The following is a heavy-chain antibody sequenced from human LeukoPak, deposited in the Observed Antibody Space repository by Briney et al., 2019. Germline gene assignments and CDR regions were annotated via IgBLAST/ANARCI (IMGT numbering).Heavy chain of an antibody. CDR2: IYYSGST. D-gene: IGHD2-21*02. Sequence: SETLSLTCSVSGGSISSYYWNWIRQPPGKGLEWIGYIYYSGSTNYNPSLKSRVTISVDTSKNQFPLKLTSVTAADTAVYYCARANVVTACDYWGQGTLVTVAS. V-gene: IGHV4-59*01. J-gene: IGHJ4*02. CDR3: ARANVVTACDY. CDR1: GGSISSYY.